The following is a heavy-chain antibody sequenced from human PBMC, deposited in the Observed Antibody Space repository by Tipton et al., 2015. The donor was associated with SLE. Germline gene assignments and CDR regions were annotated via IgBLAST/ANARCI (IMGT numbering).Heavy chain of an antibody. D-gene: IGHD1-26*01. Sequence: TLSLTCTVSGGSISSGYYWGWIRQPPGKGLEWIGSIYHSGSTYYNPSLKSRVTISVDTSKNQFSLKLSSVTAADTAVCYCVRSYDYWGQGTLVTVSS. CDR1: GGSISSGYY. J-gene: IGHJ4*02. V-gene: IGHV4-38-2*02. CDR2: IYHSGST. CDR3: VRSYDY.